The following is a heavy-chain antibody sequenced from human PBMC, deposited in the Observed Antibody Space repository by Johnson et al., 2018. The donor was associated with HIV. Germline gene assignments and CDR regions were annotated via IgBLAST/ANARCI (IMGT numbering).Heavy chain of an antibody. Sequence: QVQLVESGGGVVQPGRSLRLSCAASGLTFSSYAMHWVRQAPGKGLEWVAVISYDGSNKYYADSVKGRFTISRDNSKNTLYLQMNSLRAEDTAVYYCARDPHSYIGDAFDIWGQGTMVTVSS. CDR3: ARDPHSYIGDAFDI. J-gene: IGHJ3*02. V-gene: IGHV3-30-3*01. CDR1: GLTFSSYA. CDR2: ISYDGSNK.